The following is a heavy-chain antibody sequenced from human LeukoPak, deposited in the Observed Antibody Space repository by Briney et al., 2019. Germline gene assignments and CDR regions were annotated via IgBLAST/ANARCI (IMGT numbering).Heavy chain of an antibody. CDR1: GFTFSSYK. Sequence: GGSLRLSCAASGFTFSSYKMNWVRQAPGKGLEWVSLISGDGISTYYADSVKGRFTISRDNSKNSLYVQMNSLRSEDTALYYCAKDKGSHYDFWSGSYYYMDVWGKGTTVTVSS. D-gene: IGHD3-3*01. CDR2: ISGDGIST. J-gene: IGHJ6*03. V-gene: IGHV3-43*02. CDR3: AKDKGSHYDFWSGSYYYMDV.